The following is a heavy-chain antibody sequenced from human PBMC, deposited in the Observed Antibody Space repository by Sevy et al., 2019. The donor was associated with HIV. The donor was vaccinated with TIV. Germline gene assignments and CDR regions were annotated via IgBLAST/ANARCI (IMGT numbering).Heavy chain of an antibody. J-gene: IGHJ4*02. CDR2: ISYDGSNK. CDR3: ARDGDYGSGNYFDY. Sequence: GGSLRLSCAASGFTFISYAMYWVRQAPGKGLEWVAIISYDGSNKYYADSVKGRFTISRDNSKNTLYLQMNSLRADDTAVYDCARDGDYGSGNYFDYWGQGTLVTVSS. D-gene: IGHD3-10*01. V-gene: IGHV3-30-3*01. CDR1: GFTFISYA.